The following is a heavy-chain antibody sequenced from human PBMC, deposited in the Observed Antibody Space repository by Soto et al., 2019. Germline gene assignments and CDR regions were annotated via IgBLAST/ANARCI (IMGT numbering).Heavy chain of an antibody. Sequence: NPSETLSLTCTVSGGSISSGGYNWSWIRQHPGKGLEWIGYIYYTGYTYYNPSLKSRVTISVDTSKNQFSLKLSSVTAADTAVYYRTRGCSGGSCYSYYYGLDVWGQGTTVTVSS. CDR1: GGSISSGGYN. D-gene: IGHD2-15*01. V-gene: IGHV4-31*03. J-gene: IGHJ6*02. CDR3: TRGCSGGSCYSYYYGLDV. CDR2: IYYTGYT.